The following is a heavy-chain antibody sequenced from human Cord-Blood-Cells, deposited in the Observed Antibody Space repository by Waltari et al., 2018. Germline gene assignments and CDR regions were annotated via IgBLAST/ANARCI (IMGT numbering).Heavy chain of an antibody. Sequence: EVQLLESGGGLVQPGGSLRLSCAASGFPFSSYAMSWVRQATGKGLEWVSAISGSGGSTYYADSVKGRFTISRDNSKNTLYLQMNSLRAEDTAVYYCAKDTTIYSSSSGADYWGQGTLVTVSS. CDR2: ISGSGGST. J-gene: IGHJ4*02. CDR1: GFPFSSYA. CDR3: AKDTTIYSSSSGADY. D-gene: IGHD6-6*01. V-gene: IGHV3-23*01.